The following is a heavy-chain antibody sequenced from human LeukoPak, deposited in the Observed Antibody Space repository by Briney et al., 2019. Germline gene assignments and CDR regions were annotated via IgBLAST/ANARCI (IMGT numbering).Heavy chain of an antibody. CDR2: ISWDGGST. Sequence: GGSLRLSCAASGFTFDHYSMHWVRHAPGKGLEWVSLISWDGGSTYYADSVKGRFTISRDNSKNSLSLQMNSLRAEDTALYYCAKDGKNYFDYWGQGTLVTVSS. CDR1: GFTFDHYS. J-gene: IGHJ4*02. V-gene: IGHV3-43*01. CDR3: AKDGKNYFDY.